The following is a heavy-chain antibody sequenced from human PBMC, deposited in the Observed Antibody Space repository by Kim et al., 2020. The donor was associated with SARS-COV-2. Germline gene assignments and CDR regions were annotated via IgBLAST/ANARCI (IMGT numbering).Heavy chain of an antibody. Sequence: GGSLRLSCAASGFTFSGSAMHWVRQASGKGLEWVGRIRSKANSYATAYAASVKGRFTISRDDSKNTAYLQMNSLKTEDTAVYYCTCIAAAGIGHYYYYGMDVWGQGTTVTVSS. CDR2: IRSKANSYAT. CDR1: GFTFSGSA. D-gene: IGHD6-13*01. J-gene: IGHJ6*02. CDR3: TCIAAAGIGHYYYYGMDV. V-gene: IGHV3-73*01.